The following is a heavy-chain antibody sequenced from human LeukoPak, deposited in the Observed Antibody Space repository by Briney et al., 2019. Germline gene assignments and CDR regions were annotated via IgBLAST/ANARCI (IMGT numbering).Heavy chain of an antibody. CDR3: ASLRDSGSYYPAFDY. CDR2: IYYSGST. D-gene: IGHD1-26*01. V-gene: IGHV4-39*01. J-gene: IGHJ4*02. Sequence: PSEPLSLTCTVSGGSISSSSYYWGWIRQPPGKGLERIGSIYYSGSTYYNPSLMSRVTISVDTSKNQFSLKLSSVTAADTAVYYCASLRDSGSYYPAFDYWGQGTLVTVSS. CDR1: GGSISSSSYY.